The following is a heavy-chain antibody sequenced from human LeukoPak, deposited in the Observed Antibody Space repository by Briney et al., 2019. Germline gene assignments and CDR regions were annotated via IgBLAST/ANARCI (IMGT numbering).Heavy chain of an antibody. J-gene: IGHJ4*02. CDR2: ISGSGGST. D-gene: IGHD6-13*01. Sequence: PGGSLRLSCAASGFTFSSYSMNWVRQAPGKGLEWVSAISGSGGSTYYADSVKGRFTISRDNSKNTLYLQMNSLRAEDTAVYYCATTTAGYSSSWYEDYWGQGTLVTVSS. V-gene: IGHV3-23*01. CDR3: ATTTAGYSSSWYEDY. CDR1: GFTFSSYS.